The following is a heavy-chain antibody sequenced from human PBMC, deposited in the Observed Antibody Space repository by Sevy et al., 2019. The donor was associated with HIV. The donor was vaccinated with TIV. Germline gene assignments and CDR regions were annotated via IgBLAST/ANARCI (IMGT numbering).Heavy chain of an antibody. CDR2: IYYSGST. CDR3: ASLMYSSSWYGRVYWYFDL. J-gene: IGHJ2*01. D-gene: IGHD6-13*01. Sequence: SETLSLTCTVSGGSISSGGYYWSWIRQHPGKGLEWIGYIYYSGSTYYNPSLKSRITISVDTSKNQFSLKLSSVTAAETAVYYCASLMYSSSWYGRVYWYFDLWGRGTLVTVSS. V-gene: IGHV4-31*03. CDR1: GGSISSGGYY.